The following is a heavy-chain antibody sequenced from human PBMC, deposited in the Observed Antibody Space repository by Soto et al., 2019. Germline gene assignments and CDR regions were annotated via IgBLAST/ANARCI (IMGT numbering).Heavy chain of an antibody. D-gene: IGHD1-1*01. CDR3: PGGLRGPLLTT. CDR2: IYYSGST. Sequence: QVQLQESGPGLVKPSQTLSLTCTVSGGSISTGGYYWTWIRQHPGKGLEWIGYIYYSGSTYYNPSLRGGFTISEDTSKNQFSLRLGFWRAANTAVFSGPGGLRGPLLTTGGQETLLTV. V-gene: IGHV4-31*03. J-gene: IGHJ4*02. CDR1: GGSISTGGYY.